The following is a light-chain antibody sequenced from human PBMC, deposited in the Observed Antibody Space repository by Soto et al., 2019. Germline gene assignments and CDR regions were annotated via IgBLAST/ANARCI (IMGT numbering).Light chain of an antibody. J-gene: IGKJ2*01. CDR1: HSVSTS. Sequence: EVVMTQSPATLSVFPGERVTLSCRASHSVSTSLAWYQQKPGQAPRLLIYSASTRATDIPARFSGSGSGTEVTLTLNRLESENFAVYYCQQYIQGYTFGQGTQLEIK. V-gene: IGKV3-15*01. CDR2: SAS. CDR3: QQYIQGYT.